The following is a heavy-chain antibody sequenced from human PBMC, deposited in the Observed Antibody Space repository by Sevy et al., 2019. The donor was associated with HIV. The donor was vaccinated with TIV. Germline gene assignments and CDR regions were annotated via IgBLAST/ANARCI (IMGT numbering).Heavy chain of an antibody. Sequence: GGSLRLSCAASGFTFSNYAMSWVRQAPGKGLEWVSTFSFGCGKINYADSVKGNFTISKDNSKNTLYLKMNSLRAEDTDLYYSAREGCSKPHDYWGQGTLVTVSS. CDR3: AREGCSKPHDY. J-gene: IGHJ4*02. CDR1: GFTFSNYA. D-gene: IGHD2-2*01. CDR2: FSFGCGKI. V-gene: IGHV3-23*01.